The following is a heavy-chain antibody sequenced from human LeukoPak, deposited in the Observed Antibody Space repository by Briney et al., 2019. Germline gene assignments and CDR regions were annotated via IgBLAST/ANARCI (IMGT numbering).Heavy chain of an antibody. J-gene: IGHJ5*01. CDR2: IPYDGSTK. CDR1: GFSFISYG. D-gene: IGHD3-22*01. V-gene: IGHV3-30*02. CDR3: ARDWKDKLDGSGIKDSFDS. Sequence: GGSLRLSCAASGFSFISYGMHWVRRAPGKGLEWVAFIPYDGSTKYYADSVKGRFTISRDNSKNTLYLQMNSLRAEDTAVYYCARDWKDKLDGSGIKDSFDSWGQGTLVTVSS.